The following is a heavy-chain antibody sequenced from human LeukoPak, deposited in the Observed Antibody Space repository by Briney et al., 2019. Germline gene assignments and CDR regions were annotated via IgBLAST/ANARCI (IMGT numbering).Heavy chain of an antibody. Sequence: KSSEPLSLTCTVSGGSISSYYWSWIRQPPGKGLEWIGYIYYSGSTNYNPSLKSRVTISVDTSKNQFSLKLSSVTAADTAVYYCARGLYYYDSSGYYYNWFDPWGQGTLVTVSS. D-gene: IGHD3-22*01. J-gene: IGHJ5*02. CDR1: GGSISSYY. CDR3: ARGLYYYDSSGYYYNWFDP. CDR2: IYYSGST. V-gene: IGHV4-59*01.